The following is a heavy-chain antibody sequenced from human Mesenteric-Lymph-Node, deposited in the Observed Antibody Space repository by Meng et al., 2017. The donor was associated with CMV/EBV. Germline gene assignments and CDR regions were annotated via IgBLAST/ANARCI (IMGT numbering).Heavy chain of an antibody. CDR2: IQYSGTT. Sequence: GSISRSDYCWGWRRQPPGKGLGFICGIQYSGTTYYTASLKSRVTIFVDTSTNQFSLNLTSVTAADTAAYYCARTTMVRGVINLYFESWGPGTLVTVSS. CDR3: ARTTMVRGVINLYFES. J-gene: IGHJ4*02. CDR1: GSISRSDYC. V-gene: IGHV4-39*01. D-gene: IGHD3-10*01.